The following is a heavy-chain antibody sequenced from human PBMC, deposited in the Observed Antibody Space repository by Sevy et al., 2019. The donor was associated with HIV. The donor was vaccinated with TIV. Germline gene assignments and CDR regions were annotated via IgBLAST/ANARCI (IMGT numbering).Heavy chain of an antibody. V-gene: IGHV3-30-3*01. J-gene: IGHJ5*02. CDR1: GFTFSRHA. D-gene: IGHD6-19*01. CDR2: ILYDGSNK. CDR3: ARSAVAGIEAWFDP. Sequence: GGSLRLSCVGSGFTFSRHAMHWVRQAPGKGLEWVAVILYDGSNKYYADSVKGRFTISRDNSKNTLDLEMNSLRPEDTAVYYCARSAVAGIEAWFDPWGLGTRVTVSS.